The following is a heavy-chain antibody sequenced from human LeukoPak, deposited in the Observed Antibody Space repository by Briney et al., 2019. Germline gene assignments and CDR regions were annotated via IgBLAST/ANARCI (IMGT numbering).Heavy chain of an antibody. J-gene: IGHJ4*02. V-gene: IGHV3-11*03. CDR1: GFSFSDCY. Sequence: GGSLRLSCAASGFSFSDCYMNWIRQAPGKGLEWVSYISSSSGYTNYADSVKGRFTISRDNAKNSLYLQMDSLRAEDTAVYYCARSKRGYPYYFEYWGQGTLVTVFS. CDR2: ISSSSGYT. D-gene: IGHD1-1*01. CDR3: ARSKRGYPYYFEY.